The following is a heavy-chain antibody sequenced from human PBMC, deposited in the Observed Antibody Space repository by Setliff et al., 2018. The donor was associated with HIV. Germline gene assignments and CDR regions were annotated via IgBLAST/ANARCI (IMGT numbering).Heavy chain of an antibody. V-gene: IGHV4-31*01. J-gene: IGHJ4*02. Sequence: SETLSLTCTVSNDSISSGTHYWSWLRQHPGKGLEWIGYIYYSGSTSYNPSLKSQVAISVDTSKNQFSLRLLSVTAADTAVYYCARGWYPDYWGQGTLVTVSS. CDR3: ARGWYPDY. CDR1: NDSISSGTHY. D-gene: IGHD2-15*01. CDR2: IYYSGST.